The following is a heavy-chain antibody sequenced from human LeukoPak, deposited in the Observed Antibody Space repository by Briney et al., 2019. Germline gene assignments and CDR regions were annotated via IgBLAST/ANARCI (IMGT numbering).Heavy chain of an antibody. CDR3: ARDWSIWFGESFDY. V-gene: IGHV3-30*03. J-gene: IGHJ4*02. D-gene: IGHD3-10*01. Sequence: PGGSLRLSCAVSGFTFSSYDMHWVRQAPGKGLEWVAVISYDGSSKYYADSVKGRFTISRDNAKNSLYLQMNSLRAEDTAVYYCARDWSIWFGESFDYWGQGTLVTVSS. CDR2: ISYDGSSK. CDR1: GFTFSSYD.